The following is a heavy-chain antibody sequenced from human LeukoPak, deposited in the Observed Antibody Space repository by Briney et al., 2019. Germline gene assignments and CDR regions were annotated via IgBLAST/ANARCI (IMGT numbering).Heavy chain of an antibody. D-gene: IGHD2-21*02. V-gene: IGHV1-2*06. J-gene: IGHJ4*02. CDR2: INPNSGGT. CDR3: ASEKLYCGGDCYPTPFDY. CDR1: GGTFSSYT. Sequence: APVKVSCKASGGTFSSYTISWVRQAPGQGLEWMGRINPNSGGTNYAQKFQGRVTMTRDTSINTAYMELSRLRSDDTAVYYCASEKLYCGGDCYPTPFDYWGQGTLVTVSS.